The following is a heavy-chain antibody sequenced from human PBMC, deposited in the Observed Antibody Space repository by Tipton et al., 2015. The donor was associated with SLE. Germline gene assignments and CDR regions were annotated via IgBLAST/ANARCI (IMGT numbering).Heavy chain of an antibody. D-gene: IGHD2-15*01. CDR1: GGSFSGYY. CDR3: AREDNYYWYFDL. J-gene: IGHJ2*01. V-gene: IGHV4-34*01. CDR2: INHSGST. Sequence: TLSLTCAVYGGSFSGYYWSWIRQPPGKGLEWIGEINHSGSTNYNPSLKSRVTISVDTSKNQFSLNLTSVTAADTALYYCAREDNYYWYFDLWGRGTLVTVSS.